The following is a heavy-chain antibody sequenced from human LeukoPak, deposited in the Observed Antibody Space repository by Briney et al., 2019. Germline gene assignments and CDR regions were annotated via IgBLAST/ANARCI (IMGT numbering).Heavy chain of an antibody. CDR1: GGSISSYY. D-gene: IGHD3-16*01. CDR2: IYYSGST. J-gene: IGHJ4*02. V-gene: IGHV4-59*01. Sequence: SETLSLTCTVSGGSISSYYWSWIRQPPGKGLEWIGYIYYSGSTNYNPSLKSRVTISVDTSKNQFSLKLSSVTAADTAVYYCARVGGEPYETFDYWGQGTLVTVSS. CDR3: ARVGGEPYETFDY.